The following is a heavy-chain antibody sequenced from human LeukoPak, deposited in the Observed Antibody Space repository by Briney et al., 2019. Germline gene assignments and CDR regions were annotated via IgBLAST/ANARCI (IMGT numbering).Heavy chain of an antibody. V-gene: IGHV3-48*01. D-gene: IGHD5-12*01. Sequence: PGGSLRLSCAAFGFTFSSYNMKWVRQAPGKGLEWVSYISPASDTIHYADSMRGRSTISRDNAKNSLYLQMNSLRAEDTAVYYCAKDQSGWLRHFDNWGRGTLVTVSS. CDR3: AKDQSGWLRHFDN. J-gene: IGHJ4*02. CDR2: ISPASDTI. CDR1: GFTFSSYN.